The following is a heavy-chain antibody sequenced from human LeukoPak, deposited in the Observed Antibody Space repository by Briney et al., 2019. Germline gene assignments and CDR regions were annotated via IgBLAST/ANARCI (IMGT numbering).Heavy chain of an antibody. J-gene: IGHJ4*02. CDR2: ISGNGGNT. Sequence: GGSLRLSCVVSGFTLHDYAMHWVRQAPGKGLEWVSLISGNGGNTYYRDSVKDRFTISRDNSKNSLYLQVSSLRTEDTALYYCARDFSLGSSFDYWGQGTLVTVSS. CDR3: ARDFSLGSSFDY. CDR1: GFTLHDYA. V-gene: IGHV3-43*02.